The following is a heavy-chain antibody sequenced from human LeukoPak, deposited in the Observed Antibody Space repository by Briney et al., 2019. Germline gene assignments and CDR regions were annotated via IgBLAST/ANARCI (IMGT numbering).Heavy chain of an antibody. J-gene: IGHJ4*02. CDR2: LQNDGSEK. CDR3: ARESSRIAIGTLDF. CDR1: GFSFSTSG. V-gene: IGHV3-30*02. D-gene: IGHD6-13*01. Sequence: GGSLRLPCAPSGFSFSTSGMHWVRQAPGKGLEWVGFLQNDGSEKYFADSVKGRFTISRDNSKNTLYLQMNSLRAEDTAVYYCARESSRIAIGTLDFWGQGTLVTVSS.